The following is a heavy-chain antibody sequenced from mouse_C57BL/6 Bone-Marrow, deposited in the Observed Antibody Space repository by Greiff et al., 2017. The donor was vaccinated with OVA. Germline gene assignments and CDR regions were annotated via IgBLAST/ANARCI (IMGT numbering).Heavy chain of an antibody. J-gene: IGHJ3*01. D-gene: IGHD4-1*01. CDR1: GYTFTDYE. Sequence: QVQLQQSGAELVRPGASVTLSCKASGYTFTDYEMHWVKQTPVHGLEWIGAIDPETGGTAYNQKFKGKAILTADKSSSTAYMELRSLTSEDSAVYYCTRSWDPAWFAYWGQGTLVTVSA. CDR2: IDPETGGT. CDR3: TRSWDPAWFAY. V-gene: IGHV1-15*01.